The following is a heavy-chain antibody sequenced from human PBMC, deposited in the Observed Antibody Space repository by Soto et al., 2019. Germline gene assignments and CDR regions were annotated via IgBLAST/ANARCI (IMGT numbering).Heavy chain of an antibody. Sequence: DVQLLESGGGLVQPGGSLRLSCAASGFTFRSYAMSWVRQAPGKGLEWVSGISGSGISTHYADSVKGRFTVSRDNSKNTLYLHMNSLRAEDTAVCNCAKAPVGPDWYFGLWGRGTLVTVSS. J-gene: IGHJ2*01. CDR1: GFTFRSYA. V-gene: IGHV3-23*01. CDR2: ISGSGIST. CDR3: AKAPVGPDWYFGL.